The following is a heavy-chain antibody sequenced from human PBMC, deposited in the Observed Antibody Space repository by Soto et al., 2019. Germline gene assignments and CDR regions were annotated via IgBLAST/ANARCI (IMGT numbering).Heavy chain of an antibody. CDR2: ISWNSDNI. CDR1: GFTFYDYA. J-gene: IGHJ3*02. V-gene: IGHV3-9*01. CDR3: AKDLYSNYGDAFDI. Sequence: SLRLSGAASGFTFYDYAMHWVRQAPGKGLEWVSGISWNSDNIGYADSVKGRFTISRDNVKNSLYLQMNSLRAEDTALYYCAKDLYSNYGDAFDIWGQGTMVTVSS. D-gene: IGHD4-4*01.